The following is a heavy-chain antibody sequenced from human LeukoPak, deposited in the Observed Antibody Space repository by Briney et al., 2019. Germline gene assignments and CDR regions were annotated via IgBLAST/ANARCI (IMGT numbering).Heavy chain of an antibody. CDR2: IKQDGSEK. D-gene: IGHD3-10*01. V-gene: IGHV3-7*03. J-gene: IGHJ5*02. CDR3: AKGFYGSGSYQPFDP. CDR1: GFTFSSYW. Sequence: PGGSLRLSCAASGFTFSSYWMSWVRQAPGKGLEWVANIKQDGSEKYYVDSVKGRFTISRDNAKNTLYLQMNSLRAEDTAVYYCAKGFYGSGSYQPFDPWGQGTLVTVSS.